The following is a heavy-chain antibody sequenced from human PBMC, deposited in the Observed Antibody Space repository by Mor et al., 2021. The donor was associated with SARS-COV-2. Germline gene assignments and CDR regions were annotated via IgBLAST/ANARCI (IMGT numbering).Heavy chain of an antibody. V-gene: IGHV3-48*04. CDR3: TKNDYPGNFDF. D-gene: IGHD1-1*01. CDR2: IDDRSSLI. J-gene: IGHJ4*02. Sequence: INWVRQAPWKGLEWLAYIDDRSSLIFYADSVKGRFTISRDNAKNSVYLQMNSLRAEDTAVYYCTKNDYPGNFDFWGQGTLVTVSS.